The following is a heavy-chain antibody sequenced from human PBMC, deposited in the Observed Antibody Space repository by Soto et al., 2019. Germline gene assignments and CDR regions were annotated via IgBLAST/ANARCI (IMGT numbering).Heavy chain of an antibody. Sequence: GESLKISCKASGYSFTNFWLGWVRQMPGKGLEWLGTIYPGDSETRYSPSFQGQVTISADRSISTAYLQWSSLRASDTAIYYCATQHPLDSSGWYNWGQGTLVTVSS. V-gene: IGHV5-51*01. D-gene: IGHD6-19*01. CDR3: ATQHPLDSSGWYN. CDR2: IYPGDSET. J-gene: IGHJ4*02. CDR1: GYSFTNFW.